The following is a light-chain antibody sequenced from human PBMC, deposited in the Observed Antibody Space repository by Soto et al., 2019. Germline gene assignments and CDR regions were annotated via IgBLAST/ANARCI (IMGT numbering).Light chain of an antibody. Sequence: QSVLTQPPSVSGAPGQRVTISCTGSSSNIGAGYDEHWYQQLPGTAPKLLIYGNSNRPSGVPDRFSGSKSGTSASLAITGLQAEDEADYYCQSYDSSLSAYVFGTGTKLTVL. CDR3: QSYDSSLSAYV. J-gene: IGLJ1*01. CDR2: GNS. CDR1: SSNIGAGYD. V-gene: IGLV1-40*01.